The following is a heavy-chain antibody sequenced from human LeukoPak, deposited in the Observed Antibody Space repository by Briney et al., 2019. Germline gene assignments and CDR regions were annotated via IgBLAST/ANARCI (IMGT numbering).Heavy chain of an antibody. V-gene: IGHV4-59*01. CDR1: GGSISSYY. CDR2: IYCSGST. Sequence: SETLSLTCTVSGGSISSYYWSWIRQPPGKGLEWIGYIYCSGSTNYNPSLKSRVTISVDTSKNQFSLKLSSVTAADTAVYYCARVTGYSSSSYYFDYWGQGTLVTVSS. J-gene: IGHJ4*02. CDR3: ARVTGYSSSSYYFDY. D-gene: IGHD6-13*01.